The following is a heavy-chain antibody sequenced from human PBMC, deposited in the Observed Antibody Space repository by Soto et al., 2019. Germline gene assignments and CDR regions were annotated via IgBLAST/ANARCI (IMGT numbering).Heavy chain of an antibody. CDR2: INAYNGNT. Sequence: ASVKVSCKASGYSFTRYGIGWARQAPGQGLEWMGWINAYNGNTNYAQNLQGRLTLTTDTSTTTAYMELRSLRSNYTAIYYCAMVDVYVTPSPQDVWGQGTTVTV. CDR1: GYSFTRYG. CDR3: AMVDVYVTPSPQDV. D-gene: IGHD3-16*01. V-gene: IGHV1-18*01. J-gene: IGHJ6*02.